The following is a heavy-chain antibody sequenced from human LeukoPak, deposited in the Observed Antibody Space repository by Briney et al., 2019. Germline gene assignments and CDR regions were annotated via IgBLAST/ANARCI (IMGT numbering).Heavy chain of an antibody. CDR2: INTDGTST. CDR3: ARSDSGDVDY. J-gene: IGHJ4*02. Sequence: GGSLRLSCAASGFSFSNYWMHWVRHTPGKGLVWVSRINTDGTSTSYADSVKGRFTISRDNAKNTLYLQVNSLRAEDTALYFCARSDSGDVDYWGQGTLVTVSS. V-gene: IGHV3-74*01. CDR1: GFSFSNYW. D-gene: IGHD3-10*01.